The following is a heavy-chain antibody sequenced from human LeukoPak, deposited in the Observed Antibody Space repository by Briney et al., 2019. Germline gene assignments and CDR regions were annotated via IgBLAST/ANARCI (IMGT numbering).Heavy chain of an antibody. D-gene: IGHD4-17*01. Sequence: PGGSLRLSCAASGFTVSSNYMSWVRQAPGKGLEWVSVIYSGGSTYYADSVKGRFTISRDNSKNTLYLQMNSLRAEDTAVYYCARVGLYGDLFYFDYWGQGTLVTVSS. CDR3: ARVGLYGDLFYFDY. CDR1: GFTVSSNY. V-gene: IGHV3-66*01. CDR2: IYSGGST. J-gene: IGHJ4*02.